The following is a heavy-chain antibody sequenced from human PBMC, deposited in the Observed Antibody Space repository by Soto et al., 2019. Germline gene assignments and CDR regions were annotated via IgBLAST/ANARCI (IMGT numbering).Heavy chain of an antibody. D-gene: IGHD5-12*01. CDR1: GFTFSTYG. CDR2: IGGSGGNI. V-gene: IGHV3-23*01. Sequence: GGSLRLSCAASGFTFSTYGMTWVRPAPGKGLEWVSAIGGSGGNIYYADSVKGRFTISRDNSKTTLYLQMNSLRVEDTAIYYCARLYSGYVDYWGQGTPVTVSS. CDR3: ARLYSGYVDY. J-gene: IGHJ4*02.